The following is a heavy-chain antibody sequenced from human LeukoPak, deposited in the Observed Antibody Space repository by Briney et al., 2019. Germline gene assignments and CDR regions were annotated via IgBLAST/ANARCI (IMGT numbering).Heavy chain of an antibody. CDR1: GGTFSSYA. CDR2: IIPIFGTA. Sequence: GASVKVSCKASGGTFSSYAISWVRQAPGQGLEWMGRIIPIFGTANYAQKFQGRVTITTDESTSTAYMELSSLRSEDTAVYYCARYLEVAVAGTPHYYYYMDVWGKGTTVTVSS. V-gene: IGHV1-69*05. CDR3: ARYLEVAVAGTPHYYYYMDV. D-gene: IGHD6-19*01. J-gene: IGHJ6*03.